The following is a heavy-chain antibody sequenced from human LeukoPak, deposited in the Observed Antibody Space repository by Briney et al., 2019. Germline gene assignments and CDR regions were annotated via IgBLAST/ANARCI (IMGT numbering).Heavy chain of an antibody. CDR2: IIPIFGTA. D-gene: IGHD3-10*01. J-gene: IGHJ5*02. V-gene: IGHV1-69*13. CDR3: ARDTTYYYGSGSGWFDP. Sequence: SVKVSCKASGGTFSSYAISWVRQAPGQGLEWMGGIIPIFGTANYAQKFQGRVTITADESTSTAYMELSSLRSEDTAVYYCARDTTYYYGSGSGWFDPWGQGTLVTVSS. CDR1: GGTFSSYA.